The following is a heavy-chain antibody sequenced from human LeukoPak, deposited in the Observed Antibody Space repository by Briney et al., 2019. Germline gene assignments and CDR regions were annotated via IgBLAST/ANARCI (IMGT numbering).Heavy chain of an antibody. Sequence: SETLSLTCAVYGGSFSGYYWSWIRQPPGKGLEWIGEINHSGSTNYNPSLKSRVTISVDTSKNQFSLKLSSVTAADTAVYYCARWDYYGSGSYYKRYYWFDPWGQGTLVTVSS. V-gene: IGHV4-34*01. CDR2: INHSGST. J-gene: IGHJ5*02. D-gene: IGHD3-10*01. CDR3: ARWDYYGSGSYYKRYYWFDP. CDR1: GGSFSGYY.